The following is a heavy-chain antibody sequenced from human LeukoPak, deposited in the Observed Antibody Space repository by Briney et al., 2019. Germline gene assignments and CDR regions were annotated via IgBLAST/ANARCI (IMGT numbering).Heavy chain of an antibody. V-gene: IGHV1-2*02. CDR3: ATNYYDSSGLYFDAFHI. CDR2: INPNSGGK. J-gene: IGHJ3*02. Sequence: GASVTVPFMSSVYTFTDYNIHWVRQAPGQGGEGMGWINPNSGGKNYAQKFQGRVTMTRDTSISTAYMQLSRLRSDVTAVYYCATNYYDSSGLYFDAFHIWGQGTMVTVSS. CDR1: VYTFTDYN. D-gene: IGHD3-22*01.